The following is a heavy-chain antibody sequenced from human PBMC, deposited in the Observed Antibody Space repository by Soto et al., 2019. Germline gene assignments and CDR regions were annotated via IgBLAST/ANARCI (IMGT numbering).Heavy chain of an antibody. CDR3: TTGPPAWFDY. J-gene: IGHJ4*02. V-gene: IGHV3-15*01. CDR1: GLTFNDAW. Sequence: GGSLRLSCAASGLTFNDAWMSWVRQTPGKGLEWVGRIKSKTDGGTTDYAAPVKGRFTISRDDSKRRIYLEMTSLKTEDAAVYYCTTGPPAWFDYWGQGTLVTV. CDR2: IKSKTDGGTT.